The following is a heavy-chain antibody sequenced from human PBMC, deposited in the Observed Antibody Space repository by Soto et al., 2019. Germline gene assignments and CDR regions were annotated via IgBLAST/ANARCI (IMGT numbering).Heavy chain of an antibody. J-gene: IGHJ4*02. CDR1: GGSISSYY. Sequence: PSETLSLTCTVSGGSISSYYWSWIRQPPGKGLEWIGYIYYSGSTNYNPSLKSRVTISVDTSKNQFSLKLSSVTAADTAVYYCARALGNIVLVPAQASFDYWGQGTLVTVSS. CDR2: IYYSGST. D-gene: IGHD2-2*01. V-gene: IGHV4-59*01. CDR3: ARALGNIVLVPAQASFDY.